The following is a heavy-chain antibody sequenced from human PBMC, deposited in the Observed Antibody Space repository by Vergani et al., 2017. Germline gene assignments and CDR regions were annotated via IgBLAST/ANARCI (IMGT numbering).Heavy chain of an antibody. CDR3: AKTTNDFYYYYGMDV. V-gene: IGHV3-9*01. J-gene: IGHJ6*02. CDR1: GFTFDDYA. Sequence: EVQLVESGGGLVQPGRSLRLSCAASGFTFDDYAMHWVRQAPGKGLEWVSGISWNSGSIGYADSVKGRFTISRDNAKNSLYLQMNSLRAEDTALYYCAKTTNDFYYYYGMDVWGQGTTVTVS. CDR2: ISWNSGSI. D-gene: IGHD1-1*01.